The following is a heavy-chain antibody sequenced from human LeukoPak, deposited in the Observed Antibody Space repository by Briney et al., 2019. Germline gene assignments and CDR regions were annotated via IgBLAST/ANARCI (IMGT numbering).Heavy chain of an antibody. CDR3: ARGVLSCIWSFDN. CDR1: GGTLSRYY. V-gene: IGHV4-59*01. CDR2: IYYTGST. J-gene: IGHJ4*02. Sequence: AETLSLTCPVSGGTLSRYYWRWIRQPPGKGLEGVGYIYYTGSTNYNHSLKSRVPISVDTSKNQCYLKLSSVTAADTAVYYCARGVLSCIWSFDNWGQGTLVTVSS. D-gene: IGHD6-13*01.